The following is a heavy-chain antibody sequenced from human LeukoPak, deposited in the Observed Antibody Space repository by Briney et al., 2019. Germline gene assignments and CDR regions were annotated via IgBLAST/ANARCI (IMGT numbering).Heavy chain of an antibody. CDR2: ISSDGNSI. J-gene: IGHJ4*02. Sequence: QSGGSLRLSCAASGFTLSSYEMNWVRQAPGKGLEWVSYISSDGNSIYYADSVKGRFTISRDNAENSLYLQMNSLRAEDTAVYYCARAVEDTAMVHDYWGQGTLVTVSS. V-gene: IGHV3-48*03. CDR1: GFTLSSYE. CDR3: ARAVEDTAMVHDY. D-gene: IGHD5-18*01.